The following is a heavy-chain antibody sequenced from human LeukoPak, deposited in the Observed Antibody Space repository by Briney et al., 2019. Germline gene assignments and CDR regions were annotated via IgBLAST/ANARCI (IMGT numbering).Heavy chain of an antibody. J-gene: IGHJ3*02. CDR1: GGSFSGYY. CDR3: ARPSGMGPAFDI. Sequence: SETLSLTCAVYGGSFSGYYWSWIRQPPGKGLEWIGYIYHSGSTNYNPSLKSRVTISLDTSKNQFSLKLSSVTAADTAVYYCARPSGMGPAFDIWGQGTMVTVSS. D-gene: IGHD1-1*01. CDR2: IYHSGST. V-gene: IGHV4-59*08.